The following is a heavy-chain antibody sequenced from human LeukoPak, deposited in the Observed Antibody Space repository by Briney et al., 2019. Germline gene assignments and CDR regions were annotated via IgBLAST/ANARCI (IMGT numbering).Heavy chain of an antibody. V-gene: IGHV3-23*01. CDR1: GFTFSSYA. J-gene: IGHJ6*03. Sequence: GGSLRLSCAASGFTFSSYAMSWVRQAPGKGLEWVSAISGSGGSTYYADSVKGRFTISRDNSKNTLYLQMNSLRAEDTAVYYCAKNGRWELLLGHYYYYYMDVWGKGTTVTVSS. CDR3: AKNGRWELLLGHYYYYYMDV. CDR2: ISGSGGST. D-gene: IGHD1-26*01.